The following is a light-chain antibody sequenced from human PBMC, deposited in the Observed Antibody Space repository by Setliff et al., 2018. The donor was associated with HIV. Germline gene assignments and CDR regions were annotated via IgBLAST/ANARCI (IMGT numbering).Light chain of an antibody. CDR2: EVS. J-gene: IGLJ2*01. V-gene: IGLV2-14*01. CDR3: SSYTSSSTPVV. CDR1: SSDVGGYNY. Sequence: QSALAQPPSASGSPGQSVTISCTGTSSDVGGYNYVSWYQQYPGKAPKLMIYEVSKRPSGVSYRFSGSKSGNTASLTISGLQAEDEADYYCSSYTSSSTPVVFGGGTKVTVL.